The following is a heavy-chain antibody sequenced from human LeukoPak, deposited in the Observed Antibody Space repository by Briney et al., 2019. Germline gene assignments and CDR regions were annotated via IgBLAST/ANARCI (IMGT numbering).Heavy chain of an antibody. V-gene: IGHV4-59*01. D-gene: IGHD3-22*01. J-gene: IGHJ3*02. Sequence: SETLSLTCTVSGGSISSYYWSWIRQPPGKGLEWIGYIYYSGSTNYNPSLKSRVTISVDTSKNQFSLKLSSVTAADTAVYYCARGTEVVAFDIWGQGTMVTVSS. CDR2: IYYSGST. CDR1: GGSISSYY. CDR3: ARGTEVVAFDI.